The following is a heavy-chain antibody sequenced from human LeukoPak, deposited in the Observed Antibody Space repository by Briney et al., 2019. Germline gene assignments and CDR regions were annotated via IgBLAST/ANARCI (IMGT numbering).Heavy chain of an antibody. CDR3: ARDLGPVLRSYGPWDYFDY. J-gene: IGHJ4*02. CDR2: INPNSGGT. Sequence: ASVKVSCKASGYTFTGYYMHWVRQAPGQGLEWMGWINPNSGGTNYAQKFQGRVTMTRDTSISTAYMELSRLGSDDTAVYYCARDLGPVLRSYGPWDYFDYWGQGTLVTVSS. CDR1: GYTFTGYY. D-gene: IGHD5-18*01. V-gene: IGHV1-2*02.